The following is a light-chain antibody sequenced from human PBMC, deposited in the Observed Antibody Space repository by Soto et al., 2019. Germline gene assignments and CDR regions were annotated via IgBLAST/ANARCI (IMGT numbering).Light chain of an antibody. J-gene: IGKJ4*01. V-gene: IGKV3-11*01. CDR2: DAS. Sequence: EIVWTQSPATLSFSPGERATLSCRASQSVSSYLAWYQQKPGQAPRLLISDASNRATGIPARFSGSGSGTDFTLTISSLAPEDLAVYYCQQRSNWPPHTFGGGTKVEIK. CDR1: QSVSSY. CDR3: QQRSNWPPHT.